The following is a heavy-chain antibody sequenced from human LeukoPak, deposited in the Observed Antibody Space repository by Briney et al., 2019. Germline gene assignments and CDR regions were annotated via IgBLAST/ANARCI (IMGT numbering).Heavy chain of an antibody. CDR1: GFIFSNYA. D-gene: IGHD6-13*01. CDR2: ISTNGGST. CDR3: ARDRIAAAGMDQNHDLDY. Sequence: PGGSLRLSCSASGFIFSNYAMHWVRQAPGKGLEYVAAISTNGGSTYYVDSVKGRFTISRDNSKNALYLQMDSLRSEDTAVYYCARDRIAAAGMDQNHDLDYWGQGTLVTVSS. V-gene: IGHV3-64*04. J-gene: IGHJ4*02.